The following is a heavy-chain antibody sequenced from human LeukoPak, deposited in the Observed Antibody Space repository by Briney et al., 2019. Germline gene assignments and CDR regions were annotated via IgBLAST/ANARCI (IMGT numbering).Heavy chain of an antibody. CDR3: ARRGYCSGGSCYAIIDY. V-gene: IGHV5-51*01. J-gene: IGHJ4*02. CDR2: IYPGDSDT. CDR1: EYSFTNYW. Sequence: GESLKISCKGSEYSFTNYWIGWVRQMPGKGLEWMGIIYPGDSDTRYSPSFQGQVTISADKSISTAYLQWSSLKASDTAMYYCARRGYCSGGSCYAIIDYWGQGTLVTVSS. D-gene: IGHD2-15*01.